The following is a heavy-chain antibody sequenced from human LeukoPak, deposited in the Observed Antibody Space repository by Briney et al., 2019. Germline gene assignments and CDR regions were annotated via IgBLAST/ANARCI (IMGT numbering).Heavy chain of an antibody. D-gene: IGHD2-2*01. Sequence: GGSLRLSCAASGFTFSTYNMNWVRQAPGKGLEWVSAISGSGGSTYYADSVKGRFTISRDNSKNTLDLQMNSLRAEDTAVYYCAKVNWDIVVVPDGLFDYWGQGTLVTVSS. V-gene: IGHV3-23*01. CDR3: AKVNWDIVVVPDGLFDY. CDR1: GFTFSTYN. CDR2: ISGSGGST. J-gene: IGHJ4*02.